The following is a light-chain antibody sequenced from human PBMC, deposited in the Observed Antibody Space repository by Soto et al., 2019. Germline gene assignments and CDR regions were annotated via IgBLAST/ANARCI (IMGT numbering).Light chain of an antibody. CDR2: EVT. V-gene: IGLV2-14*01. CDR3: SSYTTSSTRV. CDR1: SSDVGIYNY. J-gene: IGLJ1*01. Sequence: QSALTQPASVSGSPGQSIAISCTGSSSDVGIYNYVSWYQQHPGKVPKLIIYEVTNRPSGDSNRFSGSKSGNTASLTISGLQAEDEADYYCSSYTTSSTRVFGTGTKLTVL.